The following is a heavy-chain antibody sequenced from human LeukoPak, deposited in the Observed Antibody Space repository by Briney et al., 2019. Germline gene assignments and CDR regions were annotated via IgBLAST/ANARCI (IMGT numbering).Heavy chain of an antibody. CDR3: ARDKTVVTPWFDP. J-gene: IGHJ5*02. V-gene: IGHV1-46*01. D-gene: IGHD4-23*01. Sequence: ASVKVSCKASGYTSTSYYMHWVRQAPGQGLEWMGIINPSGGSTSYAQKFQGRVTMTRDMSTSTVYMELSSLRSEDTAVYYCARDKTVVTPWFDPWGQGTLVTVSS. CDR1: GYTSTSYY. CDR2: INPSGGST.